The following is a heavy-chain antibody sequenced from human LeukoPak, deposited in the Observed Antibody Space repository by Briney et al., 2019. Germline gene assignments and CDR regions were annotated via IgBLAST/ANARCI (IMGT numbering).Heavy chain of an antibody. Sequence: ASVKVSCKASGYTFTSYGISWVRQAPGQGLEWMGWISAYNGNTNYAQKLQGRVTMTTDTPTSTAYMELRSLRSDDTAVYYCARDQGYSSGSYYFDYWGQGTLVTVSS. CDR1: GYTFTSYG. V-gene: IGHV1-18*01. D-gene: IGHD6-19*01. J-gene: IGHJ4*02. CDR3: ARDQGYSSGSYYFDY. CDR2: ISAYNGNT.